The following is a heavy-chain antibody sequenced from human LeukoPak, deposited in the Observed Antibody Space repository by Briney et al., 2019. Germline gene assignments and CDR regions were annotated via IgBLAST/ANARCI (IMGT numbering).Heavy chain of an antibody. D-gene: IGHD3-10*01. CDR3: AGGDYHGSGSYANY. CDR2: INHGGSI. V-gene: IGHV4-34*01. Sequence: TSETLSLTCAVYGGSFSGQYWGWIRQPPGKGLEWIGEINHGGSISYNASLKSRVTISLDTSKNQFSLKLSSVTAADTAVYYCAGGDYHGSGSYANYWGQGTLVTVSS. CDR1: GGSFSGQY. J-gene: IGHJ4*02.